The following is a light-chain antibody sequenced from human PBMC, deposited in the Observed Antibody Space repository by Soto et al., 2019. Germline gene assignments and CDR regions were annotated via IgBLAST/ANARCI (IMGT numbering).Light chain of an antibody. CDR2: EVS. CDR1: SSDVGGYNY. J-gene: IGLJ3*02. V-gene: IGLV2-14*01. Sequence: QSALTQPASVSGSPGQSITISCTGTSSDVGGYNYVSWYQQHPGTAPKLMIYEVSNRPSGVSDRFSGSRSGNTASLTISGLQDEDESDYYCISYTSSSTWVFGGGTKLTVL. CDR3: ISYTSSSTWV.